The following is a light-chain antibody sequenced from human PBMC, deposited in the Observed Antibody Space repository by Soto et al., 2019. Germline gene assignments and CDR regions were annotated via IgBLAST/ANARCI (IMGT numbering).Light chain of an antibody. J-gene: IGKJ2*01. V-gene: IGKV2-24*01. CDR3: MQDRQFPPNT. CDR2: MIS. CDR1: QSLVHRDGKTS. Sequence: DVVLSLTPLSSPVTLGQPGSIFCRYSQSLVHRDGKTSLIWLQQRPGQPPRLLIYMISNRFSGVPDRFSGSGEGTEFTLTISRLEAEDVEVYYCMQDRQFPPNTFGQGTQLEIK.